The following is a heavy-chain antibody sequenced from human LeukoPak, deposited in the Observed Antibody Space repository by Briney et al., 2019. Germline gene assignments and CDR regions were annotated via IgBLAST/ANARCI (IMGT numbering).Heavy chain of an antibody. CDR3: ARDGPLGYCSGGGCPRWNGMDV. J-gene: IGHJ6*02. CDR1: GYTFTGYY. V-gene: IGHV1-46*01. Sequence: ASVKASCKASGYTFTGYYMHWVRQAPGQGLEWMGIINPSGGSTSYAQKFQGRVTMTRDTSTSTVYMELSSLRSEDTAVYYCARDGPLGYCSGGGCPRWNGMDVWGQGTTVTVSS. CDR2: INPSGGST. D-gene: IGHD2-15*01.